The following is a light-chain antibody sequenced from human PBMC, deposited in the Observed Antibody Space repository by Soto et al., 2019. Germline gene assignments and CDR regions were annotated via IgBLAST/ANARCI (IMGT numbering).Light chain of an antibody. CDR1: QSVSRTY. CDR3: QQYGRSGT. CDR2: ATS. Sequence: EIVMTQSPATLSVSTGERATLSCRASQSVSRTYLAWYQQKPVQAPRLLVYATSSRATGIPDRFSGSGSGTDFTLTISRLEPEDFAVYYCQQYGRSGTFGQGTKVDIK. J-gene: IGKJ1*01. V-gene: IGKV3-20*01.